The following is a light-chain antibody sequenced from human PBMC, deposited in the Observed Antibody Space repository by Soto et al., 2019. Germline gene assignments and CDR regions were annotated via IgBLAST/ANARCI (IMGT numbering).Light chain of an antibody. Sequence: QSVLSQPPSASGTPGQTVTISCSGRSSKIGSNIVTWYQQLPETAPKLPIYNNDHRPSGVADRFSGSKSGSSASLAISWLQSEDEADYYCSAWDASLSAILFGGGTQLTVL. CDR2: NND. V-gene: IGLV1-44*01. J-gene: IGLJ7*01. CDR1: SSKIGSNI. CDR3: SAWDASLSAIL.